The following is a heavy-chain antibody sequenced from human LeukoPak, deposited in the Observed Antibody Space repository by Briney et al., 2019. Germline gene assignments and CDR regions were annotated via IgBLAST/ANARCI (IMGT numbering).Heavy chain of an antibody. Sequence: GRSLRLSCAASGFTFSSYGMHWVRQAPGKGLEWVAVISYDGSNKYYADSVKGRFTISRDNSKNTLYLQMNSLRAEDTAVYYCAKEGGAYGEGYYFDYWGQGTLVTVSS. CDR3: AKEGGAYGEGYYFDY. CDR1: GFTFSSYG. D-gene: IGHD4-17*01. J-gene: IGHJ4*02. CDR2: ISYDGSNK. V-gene: IGHV3-30*18.